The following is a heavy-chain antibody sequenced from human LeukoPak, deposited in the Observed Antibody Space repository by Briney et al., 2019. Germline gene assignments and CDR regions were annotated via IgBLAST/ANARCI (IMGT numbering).Heavy chain of an antibody. J-gene: IGHJ4*02. CDR2: ISGSGGST. D-gene: IGHD2-2*01. CDR3: ARPRYCSSTNCYIDY. V-gene: IGHV3-23*01. CDR1: GFTFSSYA. Sequence: PGGSLRLSCAASGFTFSSYAMSWVRQAPGKGLEWVSAISGSGGSTYYADSVKGRFTISRDNAWDSLYLQMNSLRVDDTAVYYCARPRYCSSTNCYIDYWGQGILVTVSS.